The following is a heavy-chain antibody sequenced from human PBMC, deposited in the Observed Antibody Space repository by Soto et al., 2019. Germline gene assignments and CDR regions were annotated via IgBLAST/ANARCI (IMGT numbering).Heavy chain of an antibody. J-gene: IGHJ4*02. V-gene: IGHV3-30*18. CDR3: AKGTTYYYDSSGYGPLDY. CDR1: GFSFSSYG. Sequence: GSALRLSCAASGFSFSSYGMHWVRQAPGKGLEWVAVISYDGSNKYYADSVKGRFTISRDNSKNTLYLQMNSLRAEDTAVYYCAKGTTYYYDSSGYGPLDYWGQGTLVTVSS. D-gene: IGHD3-22*01. CDR2: ISYDGSNK.